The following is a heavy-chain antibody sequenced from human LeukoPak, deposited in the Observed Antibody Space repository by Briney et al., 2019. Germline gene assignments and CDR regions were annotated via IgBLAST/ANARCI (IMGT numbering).Heavy chain of an antibody. J-gene: IGHJ4*02. CDR3: ARGGGRRIPMKPIDY. Sequence: PSETLSLTCAVYGGSFSGYYWSWIRQPPGKGLDWIGEINHSGSTNYNPSLKSRVTISVDTSKNQFSLKLSSVTAADTAVYYCARGGGRRIPMKPIDYWGQGTLVTVSS. D-gene: IGHD3-22*01. CDR2: INHSGST. CDR1: GGSFSGYY. V-gene: IGHV4-34*01.